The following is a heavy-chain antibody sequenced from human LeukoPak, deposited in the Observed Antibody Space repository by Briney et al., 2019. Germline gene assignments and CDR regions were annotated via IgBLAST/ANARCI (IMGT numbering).Heavy chain of an antibody. Sequence: GGSLRLSCAASGFTFSSYWMGWVRQAPGKGLEWEANIKQDGSEKYYVDSVKGRFTISRDNAKNSLYLQMNSLRAEDTAVYYCARFTGDYVWGSYRSAGSYYYGMDVWGQGTTVTVSS. CDR2: IKQDGSEK. J-gene: IGHJ6*02. CDR3: ARFTGDYVWGSYRSAGSYYYGMDV. CDR1: GFTFSSYW. D-gene: IGHD3-16*02. V-gene: IGHV3-7*01.